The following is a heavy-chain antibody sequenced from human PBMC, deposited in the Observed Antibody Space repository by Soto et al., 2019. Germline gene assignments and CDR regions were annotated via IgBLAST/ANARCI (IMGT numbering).Heavy chain of an antibody. D-gene: IGHD3-3*01. CDR3: ARDYDFWSGLRTTDYYYYYMDV. Sequence: PGGSLRLSCAASGFTVSSNYMSWVRQAPGKGLEWVSVIYSGGSTYYADSVKGRFTISRHNSKNTLYLQMNSLRAEDTAVYYCARDYDFWSGLRTTDYYYYYMDVWGKGTTVTVSS. V-gene: IGHV3-53*01. J-gene: IGHJ6*03. CDR2: IYSGGST. CDR1: GFTVSSNY.